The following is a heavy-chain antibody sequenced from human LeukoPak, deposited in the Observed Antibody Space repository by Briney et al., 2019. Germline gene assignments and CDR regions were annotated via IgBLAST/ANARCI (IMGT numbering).Heavy chain of an antibody. J-gene: IGHJ4*02. CDR3: AGHHPRNTVDF. CDR1: GGSVSSYY. D-gene: IGHD2-8*02. V-gene: IGHV4-59*08. CDR2: ISDIGSI. Sequence: SETLSLTCTVSGGSVSSYYWSWIRQPPGKGLEWIAYISDIGSINYNPSLKSRVTISLDTSKNQFSLKLSSVTAADTAVYYCAGHHPRNTVDFWGQGTLVTVSS.